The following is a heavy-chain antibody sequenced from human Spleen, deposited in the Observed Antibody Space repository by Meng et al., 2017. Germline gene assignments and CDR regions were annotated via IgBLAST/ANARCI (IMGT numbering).Heavy chain of an antibody. D-gene: IGHD3-10*01. V-gene: IGHV1-2*06. J-gene: IGHJ6*02. CDR1: GYNFPDYY. CDR3: ARVLSNYAVRGVIYYYGMDV. Sequence: ASVKVSCKPSGYNFPDYYIHWVRRAPGQGLEWMGRINPKSGDTHYAQRFQGRVTMTGDTSISTAYMELSGLRSDDTAMYYCARVLSNYAVRGVIYYYGMDVWGQGTTVTVSS. CDR2: INPKSGDT.